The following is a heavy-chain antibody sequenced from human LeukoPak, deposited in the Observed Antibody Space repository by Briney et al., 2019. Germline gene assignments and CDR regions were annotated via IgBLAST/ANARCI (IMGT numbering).Heavy chain of an antibody. CDR2: ISHGGSNQ. CDR1: GFTFSSYA. V-gene: IGHV3-30*04. Sequence: PGRSLRLSCAASGFTFSSYALHWVRQVPGKGLEWLAVISHGGSNQYYADSVKGRSTISRDDSKNTVYLQMNSLRPDDTAVYSCARDGQLAYWGQGTLVTVSS. J-gene: IGHJ4*02. CDR3: ARDGQLAY.